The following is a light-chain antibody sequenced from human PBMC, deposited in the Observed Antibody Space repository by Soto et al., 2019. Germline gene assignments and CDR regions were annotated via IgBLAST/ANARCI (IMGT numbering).Light chain of an antibody. J-gene: IGKJ2*01. CDR3: QQYSSLPHT. Sequence: ENVLTQSPGTLSLSPGERATLSCRATQSVTSRYFAWYQQKPGQAPRLLIYGVFSRATDIPDRFSGSGSGTDFTLTISRLEPEDFVVYYCQQYSSLPHTFGQGTKLEVK. CDR2: GVF. V-gene: IGKV3-20*01. CDR1: QSVTSRY.